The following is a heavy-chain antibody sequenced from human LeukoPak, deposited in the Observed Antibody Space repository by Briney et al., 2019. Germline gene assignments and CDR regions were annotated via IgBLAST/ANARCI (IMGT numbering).Heavy chain of an antibody. CDR2: INSDGSST. V-gene: IGHV3-74*01. J-gene: IGHJ4*02. CDR1: GFTFSSYW. D-gene: IGHD5-24*01. CDR3: TTAFQGGYNN. Sequence: PGGSLRLSCAASGFTFSSYWMHWVRQAPGKGLVWVSRINSDGSSTSYADSVKGRFTISRDNAKNTLYLQMNSLKSEDTAVYYCTTAFQGGYNNWGQGTLVTVSS.